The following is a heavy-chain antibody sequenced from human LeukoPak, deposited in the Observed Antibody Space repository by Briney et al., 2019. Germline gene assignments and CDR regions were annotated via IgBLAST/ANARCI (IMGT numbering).Heavy chain of an antibody. V-gene: IGHV1-18*04. J-gene: IGHJ4*02. CDR2: ISAYNGNT. CDR1: GYTFTGYY. D-gene: IGHD3-10*01. Sequence: ASVKVSCKASGYTFTGYYMHWVRQAPGQGLEWMGWISAYNGNTNYAQKLQGRVTMTTDTSTSTAYMELRSLRSDDTAVYYCARDLLHGSGYLRYFDYWGQGTLVTVSS. CDR3: ARDLLHGSGYLRYFDY.